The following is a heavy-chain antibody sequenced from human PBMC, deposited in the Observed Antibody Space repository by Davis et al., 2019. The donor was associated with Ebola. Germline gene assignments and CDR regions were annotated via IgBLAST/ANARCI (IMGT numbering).Heavy chain of an antibody. CDR2: ISGSGGST. D-gene: IGHD6-13*01. V-gene: IGHV3-23*01. CDR1: GFTVSSNY. CDR3: AKDGYIAAAVNY. J-gene: IGHJ4*02. Sequence: PGGSLRLSCAASGFTVSSNYMSWVRQAPGKGLEWVSAISGSGGSTYYADSVKGRFTISRDNAKNSLYLQMNSLRAEDTAVYYCAKDGYIAAAVNYWGQGTLVTVSS.